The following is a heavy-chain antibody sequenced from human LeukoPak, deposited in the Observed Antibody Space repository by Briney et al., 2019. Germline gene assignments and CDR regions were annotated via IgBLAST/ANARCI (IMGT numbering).Heavy chain of an antibody. CDR2: INPSGGST. V-gene: IGHV1-46*01. D-gene: IGHD3-22*01. Sequence: VASVKVSCKASGYTFTSYYMHWVRQAPGQGLEWMGIINPSGGSTSYAQKFQGRVTMTRDMSTSTVYMELSSLRSEDTAVYYCARATYYYDSSGYYTLGYWGQGTLVTVSS. CDR3: ARATYYYDSSGYYTLGY. J-gene: IGHJ4*02. CDR1: GYTFTSYY.